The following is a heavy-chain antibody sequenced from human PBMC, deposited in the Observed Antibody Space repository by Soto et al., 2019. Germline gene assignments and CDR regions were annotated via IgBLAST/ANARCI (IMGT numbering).Heavy chain of an antibody. J-gene: IGHJ4*02. CDR1: GYTFTSYG. CDR2: ISAYNGNT. Sequence: ASVKVSCKASGYTFTSYGISWVRQAPGQGLEWMGWISAYNGNTNYAQKLQGRVTMTTDTSTSTAYMELRSLRSDDTAVYYCASSVDYYDSSGYYSLLDYWGQGTLVTVSS. CDR3: ASSVDYYDSSGYYSLLDY. V-gene: IGHV1-18*01. D-gene: IGHD3-22*01.